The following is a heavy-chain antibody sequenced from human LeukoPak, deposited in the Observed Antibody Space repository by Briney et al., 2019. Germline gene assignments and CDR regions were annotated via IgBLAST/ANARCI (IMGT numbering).Heavy chain of an antibody. CDR2: ISWNSGSI. J-gene: IGHJ1*01. D-gene: IGHD6-6*01. CDR1: GFTFDDYA. CDR3: ANFIAASATGFQH. V-gene: IGHV3-9*01. Sequence: GGSLRLSCAASGFTFDDYAMHWVRQAPGKGLEWVSGISWNSGSIGYADSVKGRFTISRDNAKNSLYLQMSSLRAEDTAVYYCANFIAASATGFQHWGQGTLVTVSS.